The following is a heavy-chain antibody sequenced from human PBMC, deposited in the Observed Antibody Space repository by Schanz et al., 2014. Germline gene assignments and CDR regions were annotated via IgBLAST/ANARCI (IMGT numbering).Heavy chain of an antibody. D-gene: IGHD6-13*01. J-gene: IGHJ4*02. CDR2: IIPSLGLA. CDR1: GGTFSSFG. CDR3: ASSGAGYSSSWDFDY. V-gene: IGHV1-69*02. Sequence: QLQLVQSGAEVKKPGSSVKVSCTASGGTFSSFGINWVRQAPGQGLEWMGRIIPSLGLAKYEQKFQDKVTITADKSTFTAYMDVSSLRSEDTAVYYCASSGAGYSSSWDFDYWGQGTLVTVSS.